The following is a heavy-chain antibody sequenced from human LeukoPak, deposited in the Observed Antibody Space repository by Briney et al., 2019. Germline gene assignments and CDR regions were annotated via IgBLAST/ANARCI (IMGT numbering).Heavy chain of an antibody. J-gene: IGHJ4*02. V-gene: IGHV4-39*07. CDR3: ATIDDYGDYVVSY. Sequence: SETLSLTCAVSGGSISSSSYYWGWIRQPPGKGLEWIGSIYHSGSTYYNPSLKSRVTISVDTSKNQFSLKLSSVTAADTAVYYCATIDDYGDYVVSYWGQGTLATVSS. D-gene: IGHD4-17*01. CDR1: GGSISSSSYY. CDR2: IYHSGST.